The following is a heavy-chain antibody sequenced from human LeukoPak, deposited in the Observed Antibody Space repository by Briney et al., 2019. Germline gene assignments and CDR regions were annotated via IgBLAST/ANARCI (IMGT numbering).Heavy chain of an antibody. Sequence: GGSLRLSCTASGFTFSSYGMHWVRQAPGKGLEWVAFIRYDGNNKYYADSVKGRFTVSRDNSKNTLYLQMNSLRAEDTAVYYCAKDNPQVLEWSALDYXGQGTLVTVS. CDR2: IRYDGNNK. D-gene: IGHD3-3*01. CDR3: AKDNPQVLEWSALDY. V-gene: IGHV3-30*02. CDR1: GFTFSSYG. J-gene: IGHJ4*02.